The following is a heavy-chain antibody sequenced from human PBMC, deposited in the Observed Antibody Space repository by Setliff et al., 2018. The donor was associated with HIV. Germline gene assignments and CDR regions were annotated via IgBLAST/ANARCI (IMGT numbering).Heavy chain of an antibody. CDR1: GGSISSSGYY. V-gene: IGHV4-31*03. CDR2: IHYSGTT. CDR3: ATSPAGEILGSRPFYFDY. J-gene: IGHJ4*02. D-gene: IGHD3-10*01. Sequence: SETLSLTCSVSGGSISSSGYYWSWIRQHPGKGLEWLGYIHYSGTTYYSPSLESRLTISIDTSENQFSLKMRSVTAADTAVYYCATSPAGEILGSRPFYFDYWGQGTLVTVSS.